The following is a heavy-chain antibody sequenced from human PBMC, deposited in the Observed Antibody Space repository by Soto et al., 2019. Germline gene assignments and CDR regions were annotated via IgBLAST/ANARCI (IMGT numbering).Heavy chain of an antibody. Sequence: EVQLVESGGGLVQPGGSLRLSCGASGFDFNNYWMHWVRQDPGKGLVWVSRINGDGSDTKYADSVKGRFTISRDNAKKKVYRQMNSLRAEDTAVYYCARDQTTGDWFDAWGQGTLVTVSS. CDR1: GFDFNNYW. V-gene: IGHV3-74*03. D-gene: IGHD4-17*01. J-gene: IGHJ5*02. CDR2: INGDGSDT. CDR3: ARDQTTGDWFDA.